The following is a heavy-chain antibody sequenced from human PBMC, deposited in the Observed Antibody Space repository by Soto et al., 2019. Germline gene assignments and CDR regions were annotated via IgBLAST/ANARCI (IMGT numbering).Heavy chain of an antibody. CDR1: GFTFSDFW. D-gene: IGHD2-21*01. J-gene: IGHJ6*03. CDR3: ARGAKGAYYVDV. CDR2: IKSDGGSA. Sequence: EVQLVESGGGLVQPGGSLRLSCAASGFTFSDFWLHWVRQAPEKGLVWVSRIKSDGGSANYADSVKGRFTIFRDNAKNTVDLQMYSLRAEDTAVYYCARGAKGAYYVDVWGKGTTVTVSS. V-gene: IGHV3-74*01.